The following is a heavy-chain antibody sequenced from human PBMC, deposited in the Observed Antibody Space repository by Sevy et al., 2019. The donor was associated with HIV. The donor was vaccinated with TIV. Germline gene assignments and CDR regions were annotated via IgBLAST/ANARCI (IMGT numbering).Heavy chain of an antibody. CDR3: TGGGLWGGMDV. Sequence: ASVKVSCKVYGYTLTELSMHWVRQAPGKGLEWMGCFDPEDGEAIYSQSFQGRVTLTEDTSTDTAYMELSGLRSEDTAVYYCTGGGLWGGMDVWGQGTTVTVSS. CDR2: FDPEDGEA. CDR1: GYTLTELS. D-gene: IGHD2-15*01. V-gene: IGHV1-24*01. J-gene: IGHJ6*02.